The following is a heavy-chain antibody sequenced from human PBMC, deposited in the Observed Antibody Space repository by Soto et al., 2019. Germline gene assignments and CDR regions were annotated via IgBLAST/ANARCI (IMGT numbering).Heavy chain of an antibody. CDR2: ISYDGSNK. V-gene: IGHV3-30-3*01. CDR1: GFTFSSYA. Sequence: QVQLVESGGGVVQPGRSLRLSCAASGFTFSSYAMHWVRQAPGKGLEWVAVISYDGSNKYYADSVKGRFTISRDNSKNTLYLQMNSLRAEDTAVYYCARDEWIAVAYIPYYYYGMDVW. J-gene: IGHJ6*01. D-gene: IGHD6-19*01. CDR3: ARDEWIAVAYIPYYYYGMDV.